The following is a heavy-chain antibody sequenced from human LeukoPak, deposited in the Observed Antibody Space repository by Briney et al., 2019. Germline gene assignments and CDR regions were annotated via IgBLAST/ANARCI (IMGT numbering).Heavy chain of an antibody. CDR1: GFTFFNYA. V-gene: IGHV3-23*01. Sequence: PGGSLRLSCEVSGFTFFNYAMTWVRPAPGEGLEWVSGINGRGDGTYYADSVKGRFTVSRDNSKNTVYLQIDSLRAEDTAVYYCAKDRPNGLDYWGQGTLVTVSS. CDR3: AKDRPNGLDY. CDR2: INGRGDGT. J-gene: IGHJ4*02.